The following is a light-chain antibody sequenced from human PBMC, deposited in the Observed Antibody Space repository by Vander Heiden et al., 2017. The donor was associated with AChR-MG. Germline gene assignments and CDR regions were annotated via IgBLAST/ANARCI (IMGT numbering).Light chain of an antibody. CDR2: DTS. V-gene: IGLV7-46*01. CDR1: TGAVTSGHY. CDR3: LLSYSGARV. Sequence: QAVVTQEPSLTVSPGGTVILTCGSSTGAVTSGHYPYWFQQKPGQAPRTLMYDTSNKHSWTPARFSGSLLGGKAALTLSGAQPEDEAEYYCLLSYSGARVFGGGTKLTVL. J-gene: IGLJ3*02.